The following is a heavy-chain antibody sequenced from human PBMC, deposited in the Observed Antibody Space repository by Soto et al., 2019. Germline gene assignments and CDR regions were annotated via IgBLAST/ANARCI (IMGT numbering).Heavy chain of an antibody. V-gene: IGHV4-30-4*01. CDR2: IYYTGNT. CDR3: ARGVYSEKFRLEV. D-gene: IGHD2-21*01. Sequence: SETLSLTSTVSGGSSSSGNYYWSWVRQPPGKGMECIGYIYYTGNTYYNSSLKSRVTISIDTSKNQFSLKLNSVTAADTSVYFCARGVYSEKFRLEVLGQGNTV. J-gene: IGHJ6*02. CDR1: GGSSSSGNYY.